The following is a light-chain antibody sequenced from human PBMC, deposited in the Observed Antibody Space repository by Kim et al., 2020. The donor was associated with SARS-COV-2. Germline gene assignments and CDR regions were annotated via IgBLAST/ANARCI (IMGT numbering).Light chain of an antibody. Sequence: EIVMTQSPGTLSVSPGERATLSCRASQSVSGNLAWYQQKPGQAPRLLIYGASTRATDIPARFSGSGSGTEFTLTISSLQSEDFAVYYCQQYDNWPMYTFGQGTKVDIK. CDR1: QSVSGN. J-gene: IGKJ2*01. CDR2: GAS. V-gene: IGKV3-15*01. CDR3: QQYDNWPMYT.